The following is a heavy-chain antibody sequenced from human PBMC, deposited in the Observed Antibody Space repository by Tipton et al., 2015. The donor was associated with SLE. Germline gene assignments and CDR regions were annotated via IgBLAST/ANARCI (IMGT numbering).Heavy chain of an antibody. D-gene: IGHD2-21*01. CDR2: IKQDGSEK. Sequence: GSLRLSCAASGFTLSSYWMSWVRQAPGKGLEWVANIKQDGSEKYYVDSVKGRFTISRDNAKNSLYLQMNSLRAEDTAVYYCARAYCGGDCYSYYGMDVWGQGPTVTVSS. CDR1: GFTLSSYW. CDR3: ARAYCGGDCYSYYGMDV. V-gene: IGHV3-7*04. J-gene: IGHJ6*02.